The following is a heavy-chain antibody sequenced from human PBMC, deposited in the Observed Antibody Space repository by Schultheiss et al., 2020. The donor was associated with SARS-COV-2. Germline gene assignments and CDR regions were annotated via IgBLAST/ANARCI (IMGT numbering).Heavy chain of an antibody. D-gene: IGHD3-22*01. CDR1: GFTFTSSA. CDR2: IVVGSGNT. CDR3: ARDYRGYDSSGYYYLYYFDY. Sequence: SVKVSCKASGFTFTSSAVQWVRQARGQRLEWIGWIVVGSGNTNYAQKLQGRVTMTTDTSTSTAYMELRSLRSDDTAVYYCARDYRGYDSSGYYYLYYFDYWGQGTLVTVSS. V-gene: IGHV1-58*01. J-gene: IGHJ4*02.